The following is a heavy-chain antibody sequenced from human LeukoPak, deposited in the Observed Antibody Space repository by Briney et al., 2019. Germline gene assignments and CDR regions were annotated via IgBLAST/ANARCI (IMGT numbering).Heavy chain of an antibody. D-gene: IGHD6-13*01. CDR1: GFTFSSYH. CDR3: ARDGAAAGHYYYYYMDV. Sequence: GGSLRLSCAASGFTFSSYHINWVRQAPGKGLERVANIKQDGSEKYYVDSVKGRFTISRDNAKNSLYLQMNSLRAEDTAVYYCARDGAAAGHYYYYYMDVWGKGTTVTVSS. J-gene: IGHJ6*03. CDR2: IKQDGSEK. V-gene: IGHV3-7*01.